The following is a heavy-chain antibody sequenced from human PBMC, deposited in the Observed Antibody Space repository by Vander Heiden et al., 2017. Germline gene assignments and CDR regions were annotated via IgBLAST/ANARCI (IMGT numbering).Heavy chain of an antibody. J-gene: IGHJ1*01. Sequence: QVQLVQSGAEVKKPGASVKVSCKASGYTFTSYAIHWVRQAPGQRLEWMGWINAGNGNTKYSQKFQGRVTITRDTSASTAYMELSSLRSEDTAVYYCARDPYSSSWYGSEYFQHWGQGTLVTVSS. CDR3: ARDPYSSSWYGSEYFQH. CDR2: INAGNGNT. V-gene: IGHV1-3*01. D-gene: IGHD6-13*01. CDR1: GYTFTSYA.